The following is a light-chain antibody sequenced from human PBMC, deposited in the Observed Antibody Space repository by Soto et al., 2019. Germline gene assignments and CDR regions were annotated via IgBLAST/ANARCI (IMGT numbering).Light chain of an antibody. V-gene: IGKV3-20*01. CDR1: HSVSSSY. CDR2: GAS. J-gene: IGKJ5*01. CDR3: QQYGSSPPIT. Sequence: ELVLRQSPGTLSLSSGESATLXXRTSHSVSSSYLAWYQQKPGQAPRLXXYGASSRATGIPDRFSGSGSGTDFTLTISRLEPEDFAVYYCQQYGSSPPITFGQGTRLDIK.